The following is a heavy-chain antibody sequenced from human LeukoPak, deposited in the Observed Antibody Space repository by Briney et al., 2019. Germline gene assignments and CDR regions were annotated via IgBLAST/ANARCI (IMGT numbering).Heavy chain of an antibody. J-gene: IGHJ4*02. CDR2: IYYSGST. V-gene: IGHV4-39*01. Sequence: PSETLSLTCTVSGGSISSSSYYWGWIRQPPGKGLEWIGSIYYSGSTYYNPSLKSRVTISVDTSKNQFSLKLSSVTAAGTAVYYCATPLVRGVDYFDYWGQGTLVTVSS. CDR1: GGSISSSSYY. CDR3: ATPLVRGVDYFDY. D-gene: IGHD3-10*01.